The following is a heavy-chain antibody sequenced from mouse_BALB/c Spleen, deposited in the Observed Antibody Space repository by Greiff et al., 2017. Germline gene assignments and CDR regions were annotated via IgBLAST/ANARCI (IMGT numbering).Heavy chain of an antibody. CDR2: INPSNGGT. D-gene: IGHD4-1*01. CDR1: GYTFTSYW. J-gene: IGHJ3*01. CDR3: ARGWDGRAWFAY. V-gene: IGHV1-53*01. Sequence: QVQLQQPGAELVKPGASVKLSCKASGYTFTSYWMHWVKLRPGQGFEWIGEINPSNGGTNYNEKFKGKATLTVDTSSSTAYMQLSSLTSEDTAVYFCARGWDGRAWFAYWGQGTLVTVSA.